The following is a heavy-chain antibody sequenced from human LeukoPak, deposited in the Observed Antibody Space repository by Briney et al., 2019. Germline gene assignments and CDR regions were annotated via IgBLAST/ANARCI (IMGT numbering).Heavy chain of an antibody. D-gene: IGHD6-19*01. V-gene: IGHV3-9*03. CDR3: ARAYSSGSPYFDY. Sequence: GRSLRLSCSASRFTFDDYAMHWVRQAPGKGLEWVSGISWNSGSIGYADSVKGRFTISRDNAKNSLYLQMNSLRAEDMALYYCARAYSSGSPYFDYWGQGTLVTVSS. CDR1: RFTFDDYA. CDR2: ISWNSGSI. J-gene: IGHJ4*02.